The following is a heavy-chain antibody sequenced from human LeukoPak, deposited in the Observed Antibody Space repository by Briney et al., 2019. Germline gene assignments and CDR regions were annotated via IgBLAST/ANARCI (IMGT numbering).Heavy chain of an antibody. J-gene: IGHJ3*02. CDR1: GGSISSYY. CDR3: ARGRITNGWHDAFDI. Sequence: SETLSLTCTVSGGSISSYYWSWIRQPPGKGLEWIGYIYYSGSTNYNPSLKSRVTISVDTSKNQFSLKLSSVTAADTAVYYCARGRITNGWHDAFDIWGQGTMVTVSS. CDR2: IYYSGST. V-gene: IGHV4-59*01. D-gene: IGHD6-19*01.